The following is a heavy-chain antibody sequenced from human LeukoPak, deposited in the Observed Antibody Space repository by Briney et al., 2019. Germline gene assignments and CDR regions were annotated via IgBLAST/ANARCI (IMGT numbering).Heavy chain of an antibody. CDR3: ARMMGTALDC. Sequence: PGRSLRLSCAASGFTFSSYGMHWVRQAPGKGLEWVAVISYDGSNKYYADSVKGRFTISRDNSKNTLYLQMNSLRAEDTAVYYCARMMGTALDCWGQGTLVTVSS. V-gene: IGHV3-30*03. CDR1: GFTFSSYG. CDR2: ISYDGSNK. D-gene: IGHD1-7*01. J-gene: IGHJ4*02.